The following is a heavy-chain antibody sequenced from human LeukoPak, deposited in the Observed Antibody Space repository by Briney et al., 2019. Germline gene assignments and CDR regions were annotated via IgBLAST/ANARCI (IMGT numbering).Heavy chain of an antibody. D-gene: IGHD3-10*01. Sequence: GGSLRLSCAASGFTFSSYSMNWVRQAPGKGLEWVSSISSSSSYIYYADSVKGRFTISRDNAKNSLYLQMNSPRAEDTAVYYCARGGGRFYFDYWGQGTLVTVSS. CDR1: GFTFSSYS. J-gene: IGHJ4*02. CDR2: ISSSSSYI. V-gene: IGHV3-21*01. CDR3: ARGGGRFYFDY.